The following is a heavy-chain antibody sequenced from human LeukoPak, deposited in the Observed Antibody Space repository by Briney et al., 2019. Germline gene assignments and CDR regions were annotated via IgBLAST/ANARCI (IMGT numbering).Heavy chain of an antibody. Sequence: SGPTLVKATHTLTLSCTLAGFALSRSGVGVGWVRQPPGKALEWLTLIYWDDDKRYSPSLKSRLTITKDTSKNQVVLTMTNMDPVDTATYYCAHSTTSSSWRYFDYWGQGTLVTVSS. D-gene: IGHD6-13*01. CDR1: GFALSRSGVG. V-gene: IGHV2-5*02. J-gene: IGHJ4*02. CDR2: IYWDDDK. CDR3: AHSTTSSSWRYFDY.